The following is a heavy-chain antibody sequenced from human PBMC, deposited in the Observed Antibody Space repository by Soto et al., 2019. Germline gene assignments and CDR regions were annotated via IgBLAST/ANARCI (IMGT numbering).Heavy chain of an antibody. CDR2: ISWNSGSI. J-gene: IGHJ6*02. D-gene: IGHD1-26*01. V-gene: IGHV3-9*01. Sequence: EVQLVESGGGLVQPGRSLRLSCAASGFTFDDYAMHWVRQAPGKGLEWVSGISWNSGSIGYADSVKGRFTISRDNANHALYLQINSLRAEDTALYSCAKSGGATDDYYYYGMDVWGQGTTVTVSS. CDR3: AKSGGATDDYYYYGMDV. CDR1: GFTFDDYA.